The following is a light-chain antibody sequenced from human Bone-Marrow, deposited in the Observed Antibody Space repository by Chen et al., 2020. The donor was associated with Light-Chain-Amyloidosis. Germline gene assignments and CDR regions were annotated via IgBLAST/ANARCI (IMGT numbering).Light chain of an antibody. CDR2: EVS. CDR1: SSDVGSYNL. V-gene: IGLV2-14*02. J-gene: IGLJ3*02. Sequence: QSALTQPASVSGSPGQSITISCTGTSSDVGSYNLVSWYQQHPGKAPKLMIYEVSKRPSGVSNRFSGSKSGNTASLTISGLQAEDEADYYCSSYTSSSTHWVFGGGTKLTVL. CDR3: SSYTSSSTHWV.